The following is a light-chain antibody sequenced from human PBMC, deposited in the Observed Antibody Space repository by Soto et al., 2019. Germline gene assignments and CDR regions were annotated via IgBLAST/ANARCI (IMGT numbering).Light chain of an antibody. Sequence: QSALTQPPSASGSPGQSVTISCTGTSSDVGGYNSVSWYQQHPGKAPKLLIFKVSERPSGVPDRFSGSKSGNTASLTVSGLQADDEADYYCSSFAGSFYVFGGGTKLTVL. CDR2: KVS. V-gene: IGLV2-8*01. CDR1: SSDVGGYNS. J-gene: IGLJ1*01. CDR3: SSFAGSFYV.